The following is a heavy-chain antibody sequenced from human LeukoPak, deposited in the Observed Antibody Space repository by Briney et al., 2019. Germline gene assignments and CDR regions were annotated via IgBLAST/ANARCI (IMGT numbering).Heavy chain of an antibody. J-gene: IGHJ3*02. CDR1: GGSVTSTTYY. D-gene: IGHD2-15*01. Sequence: SETLSLTCAVSGGSVTSTTYYWGWIRQPPGKGLEWIGSIYYSGSTHYNPSLNSRVTISVDTSKNQFSLKLSSVTAADTAAYYCAAVPIYSGMDIWGQGTMVTVSS. V-gene: IGHV4-39*01. CDR2: IYYSGST. CDR3: AAVPIYSGMDI.